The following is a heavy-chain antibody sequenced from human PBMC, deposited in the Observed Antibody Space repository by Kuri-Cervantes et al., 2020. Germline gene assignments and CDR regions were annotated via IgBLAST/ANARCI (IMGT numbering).Heavy chain of an antibody. J-gene: IGHJ4*02. CDR2: ISWNSGSI. V-gene: IGHV3-9*01. CDR3: AKDLRITMVRGVLDY. D-gene: IGHD3-10*01. Sequence: SLKISCAASGFTFSSYSMNWVRQAPGKGLEWVSGISWNSGSIGYADSVKGRFTISRDNAKNSLYLQMNSLRAGDTALYYCAKDLRITMVRGVLDYWGQGTLVTVSS. CDR1: GFTFSSYS.